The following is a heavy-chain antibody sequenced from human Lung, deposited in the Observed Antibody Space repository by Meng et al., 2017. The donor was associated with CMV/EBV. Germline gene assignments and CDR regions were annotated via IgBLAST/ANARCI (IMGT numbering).Heavy chain of an antibody. Sequence: GGSXRLXCAASGFTFSSYSMNWVRQAPGKGLEWVSSISSSSSYIYYADSVKGRFTISRDNAKNSLYLQMNSLRAEDTAVYYCAVYCSSTSCHRDGMDVWGQGTXVTGYS. V-gene: IGHV3-21*01. CDR3: AVYCSSTSCHRDGMDV. CDR1: GFTFSSYS. CDR2: ISSSSSYI. D-gene: IGHD2-2*01. J-gene: IGHJ6*02.